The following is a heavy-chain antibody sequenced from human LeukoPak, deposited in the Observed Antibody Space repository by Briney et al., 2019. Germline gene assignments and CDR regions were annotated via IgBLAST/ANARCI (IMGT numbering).Heavy chain of an antibody. V-gene: IGHV4-30-2*01. Sequence: LRLSCAASGFIFSDHYMSWIRQAPGKGLEWIGYIYHSGSTYYNPSLKSRVTISVDRSKNQFSLKLSSVTAADTAVYYCARENQRYCSGGSCYANRGPVDYWGQRTLVTVSS. J-gene: IGHJ4*02. CDR3: ARENQRYCSGGSCYANRGPVDY. D-gene: IGHD2-15*01. CDR1: GFIFSDHY. CDR2: IYHSGST.